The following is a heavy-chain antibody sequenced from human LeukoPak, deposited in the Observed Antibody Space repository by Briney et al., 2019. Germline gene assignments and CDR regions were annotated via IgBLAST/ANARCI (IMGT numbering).Heavy chain of an antibody. D-gene: IGHD3-22*01. CDR2: IHYTGST. V-gene: IGHV4-59*01. CDR3: ARESNYHSSLGYSWFDP. CDR1: GASINRDY. J-gene: IGHJ5*02. Sequence: SETLSLTCTVSGASINRDYWSWLRQTPGKGLEWIGYIHYTGSTNYNPSLKSRVTISLDTSKNRFSLKLSCVTAADTAVYYCARESNYHSSLGYSWFDPWGQGTLVTVSS.